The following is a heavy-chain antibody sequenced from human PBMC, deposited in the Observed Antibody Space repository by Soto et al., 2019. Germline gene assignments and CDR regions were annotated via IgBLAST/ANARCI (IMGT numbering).Heavy chain of an antibody. Sequence: LSLTCTVSGGSISFSYWNWIRQPPGKGLEWIGYIHYSGTTSFFPSYNPSLRSRVTISEDTSKNQFSLKLLSVTTADTAVYFCAAGEASSRNLAPYYLDFWGQGTLVTVSS. J-gene: IGHJ4*02. CDR1: GGSISFSY. CDR3: AAGEASSRNLAPYYLDF. CDR2: IHYSGTT. V-gene: IGHV4-59*01. D-gene: IGHD6-13*01.